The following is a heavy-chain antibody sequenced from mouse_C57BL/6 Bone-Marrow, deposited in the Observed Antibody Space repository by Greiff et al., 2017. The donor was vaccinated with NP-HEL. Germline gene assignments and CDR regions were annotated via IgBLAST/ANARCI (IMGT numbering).Heavy chain of an antibody. D-gene: IGHD1-1*01. CDR1: GFTFSDYG. Sequence: EVHLVESGGGLVKPGGSLKLSCAASGFTFSDYGMHWVRQAPEKGLEWVAYISSGSSTIYYADTVKGRFTISRDNAKNTLLLQMTSLRSEDTAMYYCARGGSSTMDYWGQGTSVTVSS. J-gene: IGHJ4*01. V-gene: IGHV5-17*01. CDR2: ISSGSSTI. CDR3: ARGGSSTMDY.